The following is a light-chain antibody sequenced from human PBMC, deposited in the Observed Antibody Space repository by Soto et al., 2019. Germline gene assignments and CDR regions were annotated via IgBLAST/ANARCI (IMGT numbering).Light chain of an antibody. Sequence: QPVLTQPPSPSGTPGQTVTISCSGSRSNVGRNAVSWYQQVPGMAPKLLVFATNKRPSGVPDRFSGSASGASASLAISGLQSEDEADYYCAAWDDTLNGPLFGGGTKLTVL. V-gene: IGLV1-44*01. CDR2: ATN. CDR3: AAWDDTLNGPL. J-gene: IGLJ2*01. CDR1: RSNVGRNA.